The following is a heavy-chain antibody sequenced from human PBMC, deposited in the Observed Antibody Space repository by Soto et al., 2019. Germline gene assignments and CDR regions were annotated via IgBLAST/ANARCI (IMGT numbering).Heavy chain of an antibody. V-gene: IGHV1-69*06. J-gene: IGHJ5*02. CDR1: GGTFSSYA. Sequence: QVQLVQSGAEVKKPGSSVKVSCKASGGTFSSYAISWVRQAPGQGLEWMGGIIPIFGTANYAQKFQGRVTITADKSTSTAYMELSSLRSEDTAVYYCARVMPDIVVVTASLGRFDPWGQGTLVTVSS. CDR2: IIPIFGTA. D-gene: IGHD2-21*02. CDR3: ARVMPDIVVVTASLGRFDP.